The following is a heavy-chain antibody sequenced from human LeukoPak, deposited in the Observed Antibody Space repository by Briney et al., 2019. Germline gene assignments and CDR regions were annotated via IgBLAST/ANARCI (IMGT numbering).Heavy chain of an antibody. V-gene: IGHV4-34*01. CDR2: IDQSGTT. J-gene: IGHJ4*02. Sequence: SETLSLTCVVNGGSFSGDYWSWIRQPPGKGLEWIGEIDQSGTTNYNPSLTSRVAISIDTSKKQFSLTLTSMTAADTAVYYCARVPHYYFGYGYFDTWGQGTRVTVSS. CDR1: GGSFSGDY. CDR3: ARVPHYYFGYGYFDT. D-gene: IGHD3/OR15-3a*01.